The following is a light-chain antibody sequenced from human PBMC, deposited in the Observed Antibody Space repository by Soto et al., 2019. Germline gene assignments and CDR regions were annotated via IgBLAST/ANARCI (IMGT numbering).Light chain of an antibody. Sequence: QSVLTQPPSASSTPGQTVTISCSGSTSNIGTFYVYWYQHLPGTAPKLLIYLGDQRASGVSDRFSGSKSGTSASVAINGLRSDDEADYYCAAWDDNLNAYVFGSGTKLTVL. J-gene: IGLJ1*01. CDR1: TSNIGTFY. V-gene: IGLV1-47*02. CDR3: AAWDDNLNAYV. CDR2: LGD.